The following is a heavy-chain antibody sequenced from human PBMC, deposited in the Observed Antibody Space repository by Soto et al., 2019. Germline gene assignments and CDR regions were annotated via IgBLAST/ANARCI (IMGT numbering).Heavy chain of an antibody. J-gene: IGHJ4*02. D-gene: IGHD6-13*01. Sequence: PGGSLRLSCAASGFTFSSYAMHWVRQAPGKGLEWVAVISYDGSNKYYADSVKGRFTISRDNSKHTLYLQMNSLRAEDTAVYYCARDQGSWYGGDYWGQGTLVTVYS. CDR2: ISYDGSNK. CDR1: GFTFSSYA. CDR3: ARDQGSWYGGDY. V-gene: IGHV3-30-3*01.